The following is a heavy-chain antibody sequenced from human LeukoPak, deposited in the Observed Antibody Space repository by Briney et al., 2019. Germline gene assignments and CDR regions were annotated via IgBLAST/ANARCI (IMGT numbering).Heavy chain of an antibody. CDR2: IYPGDPDT. CDR1: GYSFTSYW. CDR3: ARHRIQLGHAFDI. V-gene: IGHV5-51*01. D-gene: IGHD5-18*01. Sequence: GESLKISCKGSGYSFTSYWIGWVRQMPGKGLEWMGIIYPGDPDTRYSPSFQGQVTISADKSISTAYLQWSSLKASDTAMYYCARHRIQLGHAFDIWGQGTMVTVSS. J-gene: IGHJ3*02.